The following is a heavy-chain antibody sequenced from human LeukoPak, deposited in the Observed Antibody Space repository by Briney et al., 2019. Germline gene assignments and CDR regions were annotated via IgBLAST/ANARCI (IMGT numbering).Heavy chain of an antibody. J-gene: IGHJ6*03. D-gene: IGHD1-14*01. V-gene: IGHV3-30*02. Sequence: GGSLRLSCAASGFTFSNYAMHWVRQAPGKGLEWVAFIWHDGSNIYYVDSVKGRFTISRDNSKNTLYLQMNSLMTEDTAVYYCAKTGFRWGYYFHYMDVWGKGTTVTVSS. CDR1: GFTFSNYA. CDR3: AKTGFRWGYYFHYMDV. CDR2: IWHDGSNI.